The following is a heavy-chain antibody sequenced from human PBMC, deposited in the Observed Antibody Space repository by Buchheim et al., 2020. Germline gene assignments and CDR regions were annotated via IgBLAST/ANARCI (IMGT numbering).Heavy chain of an antibody. CDR1: GGSISSGGYY. V-gene: IGHV4-31*03. CDR3: ARGNGQDYYYYGMDV. Sequence: QVQLQESGPGLVKPSQTLSLTCTVSGGSISSGGYYWSWIRQHPGKGLEWIGYIYYSGSHYYNPSPKSRVTISVATSKNQFSLKLSSVTAADTAVYYCARGNGQDYYYYGMDVWGQGTT. CDR2: IYYSGSH. J-gene: IGHJ6*02.